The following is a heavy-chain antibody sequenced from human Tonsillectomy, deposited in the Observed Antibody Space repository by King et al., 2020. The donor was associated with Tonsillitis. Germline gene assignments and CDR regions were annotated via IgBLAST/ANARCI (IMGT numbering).Heavy chain of an antibody. V-gene: IGHV5-51*01. Sequence: VQLVQSGAEVKKPGESLKISCQGSGYSFSTYWSAGVRQMPGKGLELMGSIYPRDSDTRYRPSFEGQVTISVDKSMNTAYLQWSSLKTSDPAIYYCARNPHAWFDSWGQGTLVTVSS. J-gene: IGHJ5*01. CDR2: IYPRDSDT. CDR3: ARNPHAWFDS. CDR1: GYSFSTYW.